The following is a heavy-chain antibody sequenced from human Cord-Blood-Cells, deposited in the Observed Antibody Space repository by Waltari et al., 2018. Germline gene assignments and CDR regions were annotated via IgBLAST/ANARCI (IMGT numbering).Heavy chain of an antibody. CDR3: ARELSWGSGMNAFDI. Sequence: EVQMVESGGGLVQPGGSLRLSCAASGFTSSSYDMNWVRQAPGKGLEWVSYTSSSGSTIDYADPVKGRFTISRDHSKNSLYLQMISLRAEDTAVYYCARELSWGSGMNAFDIWGQGTMVTVSS. CDR1: GFTSSSYD. CDR2: TSSSGSTI. D-gene: IGHD3-16*01. J-gene: IGHJ3*02. V-gene: IGHV3-48*03.